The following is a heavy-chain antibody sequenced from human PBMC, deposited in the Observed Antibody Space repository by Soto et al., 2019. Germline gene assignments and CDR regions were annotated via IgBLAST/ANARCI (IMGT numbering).Heavy chain of an antibody. Sequence: EVLLVESGGGLVQPGGSLRLSCAASGFNFNFYWMHWVRQAPGKGLVWFSRINGDGSTADYADSVKGRFTISRDNAKNTLFLQMDSLRVEATAVYYCVRDSPTNLEDADTVASWFDPWGQGTLVTVSS. CDR2: INGDGSTA. D-gene: IGHD5-12*01. CDR1: GFNFNFYW. CDR3: VRDSPTNLEDADTVASWFDP. V-gene: IGHV3-74*01. J-gene: IGHJ5*02.